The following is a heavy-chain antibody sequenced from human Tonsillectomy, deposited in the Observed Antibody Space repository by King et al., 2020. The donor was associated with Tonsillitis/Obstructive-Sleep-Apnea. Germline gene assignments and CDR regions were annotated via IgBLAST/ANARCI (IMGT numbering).Heavy chain of an antibody. J-gene: IGHJ3*02. CDR3: ARNRGGYKSAFDI. CDR1: GFTVGSNF. V-gene: IGHV3-53*04. CDR2: IYSGGDT. Sequence: VQLVESGEGLVQPGGSLRLSCAASGFTVGSNFMSWVRQAPGKGLEWVSVIYSGGDTYYADSVEGRFTISRHNSRNTLDLQMNNLKTEDTAVYYCARNRGGYKSAFDIWGQGTLVTVSS. D-gene: IGHD2-15*01.